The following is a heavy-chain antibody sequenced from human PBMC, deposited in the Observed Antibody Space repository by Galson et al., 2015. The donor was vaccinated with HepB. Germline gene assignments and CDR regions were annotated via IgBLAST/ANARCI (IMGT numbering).Heavy chain of an antibody. D-gene: IGHD3-10*01. CDR3: SIWGYVSENHYFDS. CDR1: GGSFRNFA. CDR2: IIPFLNIA. V-gene: IGHV1-69*04. Sequence: SVKVSCKASGGSFRNFALSWVRQGPGQGLEWMGRIIPFLNIANYTQKFQDRVTISADISTSTAYLELSGLSSDDTAVYYCSIWGYVSENHYFDSWGQGTLVIVSS. J-gene: IGHJ4*02.